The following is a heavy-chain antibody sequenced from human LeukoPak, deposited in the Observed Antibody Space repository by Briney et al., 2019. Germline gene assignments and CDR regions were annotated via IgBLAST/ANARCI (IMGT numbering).Heavy chain of an antibody. V-gene: IGHV3-23*01. CDR1: GFTFSNYA. D-gene: IGHD3-9*01. Sequence: PGGSLRLSCAASGFTFSNYAMSWVRQAPGKGLEWVSAIVGSGGSTYHAHFVKGRFTVSRDNYKNTLFMQMNSLSVENTTLYYCSTWGYYDVLTGYYDADFWGQGTLVTVSS. J-gene: IGHJ1*01. CDR2: IVGSGGST. CDR3: STWGYYDVLTGYYDADF.